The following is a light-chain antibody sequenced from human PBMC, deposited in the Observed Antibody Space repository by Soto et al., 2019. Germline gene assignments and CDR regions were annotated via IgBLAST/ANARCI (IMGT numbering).Light chain of an antibody. Sequence: QSVLTQPASVSGSPGQSITISCTGTSSDVGSYNFVSWYQQHPGKAPKLMIYEGSKRPSGVSNRFSGSKSGNTASLTISGLQAEDEADYYCCSYAGSRVFGGGTKLTVL. CDR1: SSDVGSYNF. J-gene: IGLJ3*02. CDR2: EGS. V-gene: IGLV2-23*01. CDR3: CSYAGSRV.